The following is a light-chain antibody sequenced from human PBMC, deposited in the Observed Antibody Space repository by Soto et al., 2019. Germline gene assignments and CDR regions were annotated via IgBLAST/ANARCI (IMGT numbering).Light chain of an antibody. Sequence: EIVLTQSPGTLSLSPGERATLSCRASESLSSAYLAWYQQKPGQAPRLLIYGASTRATGIPARFSGSGSGTEFTLTISSLQSEDFAVYYCQQYNNWPVFGPGTKVDIK. CDR1: ESLSSAY. CDR2: GAS. J-gene: IGKJ3*01. CDR3: QQYNNWPV. V-gene: IGKV3-15*01.